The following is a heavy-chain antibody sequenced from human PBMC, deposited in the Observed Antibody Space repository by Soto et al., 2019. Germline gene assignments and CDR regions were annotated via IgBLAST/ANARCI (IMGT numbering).Heavy chain of an antibody. D-gene: IGHD2-15*01. CDR1: GFTVSSKY. CDR2: IQSGGST. Sequence: EVQLVESGGGLVQPGGSLRLSCAASGFTVSSKYMSWVRQAPGKGLEWVSLIQSGGSTYYTGSVKGRFTISRDNSENTLLLQMNSLRVEDTALYYCTRDEVHCSGGRCYGVRMDVWGKGTTVTVSA. J-gene: IGHJ6*04. V-gene: IGHV3-66*01. CDR3: TRDEVHCSGGRCYGVRMDV.